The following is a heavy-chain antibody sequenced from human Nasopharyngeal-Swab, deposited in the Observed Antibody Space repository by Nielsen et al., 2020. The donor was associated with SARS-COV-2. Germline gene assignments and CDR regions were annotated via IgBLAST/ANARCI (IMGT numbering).Heavy chain of an antibody. CDR3: AKDRTVRGTDYYYGMDV. J-gene: IGHJ6*02. CDR2: ISWDGGST. Sequence: GESLKISCAASGFTFDDYAMHWVRQAPGKGLEWVSLISWDGGSTYYADSVNGRFTISRDNSKNSLYLQMNSLRAEDTALYYCAKDRTVRGTDYYYGMDVWGQGTTVTVSS. V-gene: IGHV3-43D*03. D-gene: IGHD3-10*01. CDR1: GFTFDDYA.